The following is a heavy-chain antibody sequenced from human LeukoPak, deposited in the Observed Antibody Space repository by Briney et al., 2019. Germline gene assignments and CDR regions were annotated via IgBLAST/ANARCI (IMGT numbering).Heavy chain of an antibody. D-gene: IGHD4-17*01. V-gene: IGHV3-72*01. CDR1: GFTFSDYL. J-gene: IGHJ4*02. CDR2: IRVKASSYTT. Sequence: PGGSLRLSCGASGFTFSDYLMDWVRQTPGKGLEWVARIRVKASSYTTEYAASVEGRFIISRDDSKSSLYLQMNSLKSEDTAVYYCAAGARGGAPFDYWGQGTPVTVSS. CDR3: AAGARGGAPFDY.